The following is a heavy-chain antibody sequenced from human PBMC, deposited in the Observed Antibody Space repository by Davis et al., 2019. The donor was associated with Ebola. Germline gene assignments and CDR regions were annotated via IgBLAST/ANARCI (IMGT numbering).Heavy chain of an antibody. V-gene: IGHV4-59*08. CDR1: GGSISSYY. CDR2: IYYSGST. Sequence: PSETLSLTCTVSGGSISSYYWSWIRQPPGKGLEWIGYIYYSGSTNYNPSLKSRVTISVDTSKNQFSLKLSSVTAADTAVYYCAKVAGNDYGDYWGQGTLVTVSS. J-gene: IGHJ4*02. CDR3: AKVAGNDYGDY.